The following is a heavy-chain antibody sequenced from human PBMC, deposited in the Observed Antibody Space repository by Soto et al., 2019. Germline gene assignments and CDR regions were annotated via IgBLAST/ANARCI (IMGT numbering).Heavy chain of an antibody. CDR3: AGGDYYHSSGYYFYYYTMDV. Sequence: QLHLQESGPGLVKPSETLSLTCTVSGGSISSSSYYWGWIRQPPGKGLEWIGNVYYGGRTYYNPSLKSRVTISVETSKSQLSLKLRSVTAADTAVYYCAGGDYYHSSGYYFYYYTMDVWGQGTTVTVSS. V-gene: IGHV4-39*01. D-gene: IGHD3-22*01. CDR1: GGSISSSSYY. CDR2: VYYGGRT. J-gene: IGHJ6*02.